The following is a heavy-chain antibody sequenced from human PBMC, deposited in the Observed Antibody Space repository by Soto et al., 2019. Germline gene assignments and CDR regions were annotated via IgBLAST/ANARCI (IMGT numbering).Heavy chain of an antibody. D-gene: IGHD5-18*01. CDR1: GYTFTSYG. CDR2: ISTYNGNT. V-gene: IGHV1-18*01. J-gene: IGHJ4*02. CDR3: ARDNTLVNTAVVSFDY. Sequence: ASVKVSCKASGYTFTSYGFSWVRQAPGQGLEWMGWISTYNGNTNYAQKLQGRVTMTTDTSMSTAYMELRSLRSVDTAVYYCARDNTLVNTAVVSFDYWGQGTLVTVSS.